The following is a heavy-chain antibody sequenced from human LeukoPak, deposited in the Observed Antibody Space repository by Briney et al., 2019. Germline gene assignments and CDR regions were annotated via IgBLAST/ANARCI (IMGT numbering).Heavy chain of an antibody. J-gene: IGHJ6*02. CDR3: ARGARYRYYYGMDV. CDR1: GFTFSSYW. D-gene: IGHD2-2*02. V-gene: IGHV3-74*01. CDR2: INSDGSST. Sequence: GGSLRLSCAASGFTFSSYWMHWVRQAPGKGLVWVSRINSDGSSTSYADSVKGRFTISGDNAKNTLYLQMNSLRAEDTAVYYCARGARYRYYYGMDVWGQGTTVTVSS.